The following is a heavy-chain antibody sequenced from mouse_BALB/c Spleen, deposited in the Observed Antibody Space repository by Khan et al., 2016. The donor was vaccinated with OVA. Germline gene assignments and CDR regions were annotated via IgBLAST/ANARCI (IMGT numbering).Heavy chain of an antibody. CDR3: ARRDYGSSYPCFAN. J-gene: IGHJ3*01. CDR1: GYSFTGYI. CDR2: IYTGSGGI. V-gene: IGHV1-77*01. Sequence: QVQLKESGPELMKPGASVKMSCKASGYSFTGYIISWVKQITGQGLQWIGEIYTGSGGIYSNEEFKGKAILTADKSSHTAYMQRSSLRSEDSAVFFCARRDYGSSYPCFANWGPVTLVTVSA. D-gene: IGHD1-1*01.